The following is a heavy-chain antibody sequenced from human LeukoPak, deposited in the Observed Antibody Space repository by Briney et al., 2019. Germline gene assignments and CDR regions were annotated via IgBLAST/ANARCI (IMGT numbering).Heavy chain of an antibody. Sequence: PSETLSLTCTVSGGSISSYYWSWIRQPPGKGLEWIGYIYYSGSTKYNPSLKSRVTISVDTSKNQFSPKVSSMTAADTAVYYCARAVEMATIYYFDYWGQGTLVTVSS. J-gene: IGHJ4*02. V-gene: IGHV4-59*01. CDR2: IYYSGST. CDR3: ARAVEMATIYYFDY. CDR1: GGSISSYY. D-gene: IGHD5-24*01.